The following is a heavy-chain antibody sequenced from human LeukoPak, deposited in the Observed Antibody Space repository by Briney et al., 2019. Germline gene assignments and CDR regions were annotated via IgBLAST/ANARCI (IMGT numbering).Heavy chain of an antibody. D-gene: IGHD4-17*01. CDR1: GGSISSGTYY. Sequence: SETLSLTCTVSGGSISSGTYYWGWIRQPPGKGLEWIGSIYHSGSTYYNPSLKSRVTISVDTSKNQFSLKLSSVTAADTAVYYCARAPGTTFDYWGHGNMVTVSS. J-gene: IGHJ4*01. CDR3: ARAPGTTFDY. V-gene: IGHV4-39*07. CDR2: IYHSGST.